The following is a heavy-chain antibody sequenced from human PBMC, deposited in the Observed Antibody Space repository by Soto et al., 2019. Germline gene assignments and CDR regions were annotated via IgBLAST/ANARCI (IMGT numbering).Heavy chain of an antibody. V-gene: IGHV1-18*01. Sequence: QVQLVQSGAEVKKPGASVKVSCKASGYTFTSYGISWVRQAPGQGLEWMGWISAYNGNTNYAQKLQGRVTMTTDTATRTAYMELRSLRSDDTAVYYCARYLAYCGGDCYSRGMDVWGQGTTVTVAS. D-gene: IGHD2-21*02. CDR3: ARYLAYCGGDCYSRGMDV. CDR2: ISAYNGNT. CDR1: GYTFTSYG. J-gene: IGHJ6*02.